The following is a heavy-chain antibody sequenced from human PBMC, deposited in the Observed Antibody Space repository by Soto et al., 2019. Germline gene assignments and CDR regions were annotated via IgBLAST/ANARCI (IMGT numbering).Heavy chain of an antibody. V-gene: IGHV3-30*03. CDR1: GFPFTTYG. CDR3: VGGQYDFGY. CDR2: ISFDGSNK. J-gene: IGHJ4*02. Sequence: QVQLVESGGGVVQPGASLRLSCVASGFPFTTYGMHWVREGPGKGLEWVAVISFDGSNKYYADSVKGRFTISRDNSKNTPILQMNSLRPGDTALYYCVGGQYDFGYRGQGTLVTGSS. D-gene: IGHD3-10*01.